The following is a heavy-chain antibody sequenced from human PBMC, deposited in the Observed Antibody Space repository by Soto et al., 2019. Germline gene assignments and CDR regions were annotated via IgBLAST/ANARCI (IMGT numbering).Heavy chain of an antibody. CDR2: IDPSDSYT. Sequence: GESLKISCKGSGYSFTSYWISWVRQMPGKGLEWMGRIDPSDSYTNYSPSFQGHVTISADKSISTAYLQWSSLKASDNAMYYCARLERPYYDFWNGYYTGSDYYGMDVWGQGTTVTVSS. D-gene: IGHD3-3*01. CDR3: ARLERPYYDFWNGYYTGSDYYGMDV. V-gene: IGHV5-10-1*01. J-gene: IGHJ6*02. CDR1: GYSFTSYW.